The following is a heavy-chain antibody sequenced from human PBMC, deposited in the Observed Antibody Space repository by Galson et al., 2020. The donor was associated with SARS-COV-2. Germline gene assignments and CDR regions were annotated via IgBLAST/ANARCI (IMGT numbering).Heavy chain of an antibody. CDR2: IYYSGST. V-gene: IGHV4-59*01. D-gene: IGHD3-22*01. Sequence: SETLSLTCTVSGGSISSYYWSWIRQPPGKGLEWIGYIYYSGSTNYNPSLKSRVTISVDTSKNQFSLKLSSETAADTAVYYCARAGGYPYYYYYMDVWGKGTTVTVSS. CDR3: ARAGGYPYYYYYMDV. J-gene: IGHJ6*03. CDR1: GGSISSYY.